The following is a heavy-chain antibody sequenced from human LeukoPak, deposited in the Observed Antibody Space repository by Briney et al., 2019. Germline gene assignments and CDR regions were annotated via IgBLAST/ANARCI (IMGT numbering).Heavy chain of an antibody. Sequence: ASVKVSCKISGYTLTELSMHWVRQAPGKGLEWMGGFDPEDGETIYAQKFQGRVTMTEDTSTDTAYMELSSLRSEDTAVYYCATGIAAAGTDFDYWGQGTLVTVSS. CDR1: GYTLTELS. D-gene: IGHD6-13*01. J-gene: IGHJ4*02. CDR2: FDPEDGET. V-gene: IGHV1-24*01. CDR3: ATGIAAAGTDFDY.